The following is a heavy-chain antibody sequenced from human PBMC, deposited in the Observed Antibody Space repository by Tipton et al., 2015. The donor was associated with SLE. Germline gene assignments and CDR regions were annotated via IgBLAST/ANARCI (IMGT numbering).Heavy chain of an antibody. CDR3: ARANQLEHGFDY. D-gene: IGHD1-1*01. J-gene: IGHJ4*02. CDR2: ISWNSDTL. CDR1: GFTGLTFDDFA. Sequence: SLRLSCVASGFTGLTFDDFAMHWVRQTPGKGLEWVSGISWNSDTLEYADSVKGRFTISRDNAKNTLYLQMNSLRAEDTAVYYCARANQLEHGFDYWGQGTLVTVSS. V-gene: IGHV3-9*01.